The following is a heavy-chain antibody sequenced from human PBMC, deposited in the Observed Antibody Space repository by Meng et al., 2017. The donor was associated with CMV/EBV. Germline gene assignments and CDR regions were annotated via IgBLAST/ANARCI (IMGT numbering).Heavy chain of an antibody. J-gene: IGHJ4*02. CDR3: AKDLGTTGLFGY. Sequence: GAAGFTFSSYAMSWGRQAPGKGLEWVSGIIGSGGRTYYADSVKGRFTISRDNSKNTLYLQMNSLRAEDTAIYYCAKDLGTTGLFGYWGQGSLVTVSS. CDR2: IIGSGGRT. CDR1: GFTFSSYA. D-gene: IGHD1-1*01. V-gene: IGHV3-23*01.